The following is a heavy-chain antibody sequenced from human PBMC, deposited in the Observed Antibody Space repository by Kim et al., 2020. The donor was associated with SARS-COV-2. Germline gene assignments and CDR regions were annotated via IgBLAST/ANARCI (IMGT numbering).Heavy chain of an antibody. CDR2: VNNNNNP. J-gene: IGHJ4*02. D-gene: IGHD6-19*01. Sequence: EGSLRLSCAASGFTFSRRAMSWVRQVPGKGLEWIASVNNNNNPYYADSVKGRFTVSRDITKDTLYLQMRSLRADDTALYYCAKDHPSSGWPTFDSWGQGT. CDR3: AKDHPSSGWPTFDS. V-gene: IGHV3-23*05. CDR1: GFTFSRRA.